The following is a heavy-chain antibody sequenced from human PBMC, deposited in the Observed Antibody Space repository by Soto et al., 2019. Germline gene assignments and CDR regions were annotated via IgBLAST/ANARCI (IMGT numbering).Heavy chain of an antibody. V-gene: IGHV1-69*13. CDR1: GGTFSSYA. J-gene: IGHJ6*02. D-gene: IGHD2-2*01. CDR2: IIPIFGTA. Sequence: SVKVSCKASGGTFSSYAISWVRQAPGQGLEWMGGIIPIFGTANSAQKFQGRVTITADESTSTAYMELSSLRSEDTAVYYCARGWHTVVVPAAPAYYYYYGMDVWGQ. CDR3: ARGWHTVVVPAAPAYYYYYGMDV.